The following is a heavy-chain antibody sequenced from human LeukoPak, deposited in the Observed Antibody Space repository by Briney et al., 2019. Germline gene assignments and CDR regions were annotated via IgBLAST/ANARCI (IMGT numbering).Heavy chain of an antibody. D-gene: IGHD3-10*01. CDR1: GYSISSSSYY. V-gene: IGHV4-39*01. CDR2: IYYSGST. J-gene: IGHJ4*02. Sequence: SETLSLTFTVSGYSISSSSYYWGWSRQPPGKGLEWIGSIYYSGSTYYNPSLKSRVTISVDTSKNQFSLRLSSVTAADTAVYYCAGYGSGSIPPRDYWGQGTLVTVSS. CDR3: AGYGSGSIPPRDY.